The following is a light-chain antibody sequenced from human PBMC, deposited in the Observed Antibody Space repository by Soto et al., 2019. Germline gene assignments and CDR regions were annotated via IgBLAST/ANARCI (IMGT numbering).Light chain of an antibody. CDR1: QGISNS. V-gene: IGKV1-27*01. CDR2: VAS. CDR3: QSYYNAPPWT. Sequence: DIQMTQSPSSLSASVGARVPITCRASQGISNSLAWYQQKPGKVPKLLIYVASTLQSGVPSRFSGGASGTDFTLTISSLQPEDVATYYCQSYYNAPPWTFGQGTKVDIK. J-gene: IGKJ1*01.